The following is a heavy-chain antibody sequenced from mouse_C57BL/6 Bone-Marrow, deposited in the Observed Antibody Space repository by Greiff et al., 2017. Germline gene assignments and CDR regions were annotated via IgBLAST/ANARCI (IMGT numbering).Heavy chain of an antibody. D-gene: IGHD6-5*01. CDR1: GYTFTDYE. V-gene: IGHV1-15*01. CDR3: TRFLCLAMDY. Sequence: VQLQQSGAELVRPGASVTLSCKASGYTFTDYEMHWVKQTPVHGLEWIGAIDPETGGTAYNQKFKGKAILTADKSSSTAYMELRSLTSEDSAVYYGTRFLCLAMDYWGQGTSVTVSS. CDR2: IDPETGGT. J-gene: IGHJ4*01.